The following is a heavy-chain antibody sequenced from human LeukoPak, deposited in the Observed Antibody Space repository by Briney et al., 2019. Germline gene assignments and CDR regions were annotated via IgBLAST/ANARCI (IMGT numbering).Heavy chain of an antibody. CDR1: GGSTSSTSYY. J-gene: IGHJ4*02. CDR2: IYYSGST. V-gene: IGHV4-39*01. Sequence: SETLSLTCTVSGGSTSSTSYYWGWIRQPPGKGLEWIGSIYYSGSTDYNPSLRSRVTISVDTSKNQFSLNPSSATAADTAVYYCARSYSRSSTSDFDYWGQGTLVTVSS. CDR3: ARSYSRSSTSDFDY. D-gene: IGHD6-6*01.